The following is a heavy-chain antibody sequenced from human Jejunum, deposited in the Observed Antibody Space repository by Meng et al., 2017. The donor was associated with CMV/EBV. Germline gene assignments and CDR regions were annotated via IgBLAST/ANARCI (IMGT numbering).Heavy chain of an antibody. CDR1: IGSISPYE. Sequence: SIGSISPYEWGWARHPRGKGLAWIGYNYYSGSTNYAPSRKCRVTISVATSKNHFSLKLSSVTAADTAVYYCARGGDWNEGGRFDYWGQGTLVTVSS. CDR2: NYYSGST. D-gene: IGHD1-1*01. CDR3: ARGGDWNEGGRFDY. V-gene: IGHV4-59*01. J-gene: IGHJ4*02.